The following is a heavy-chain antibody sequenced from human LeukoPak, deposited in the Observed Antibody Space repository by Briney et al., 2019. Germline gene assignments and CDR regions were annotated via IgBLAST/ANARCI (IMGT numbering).Heavy chain of an antibody. V-gene: IGHV4-59*08. D-gene: IGHD3-10*01. Sequence: SETLSLTCTVSGGSISSYYWSWIRQPPGKGLEWIGYIYYSGSTNYDPSLKSRVTISVDTSKNQFSLKLSSVTAADTAVYYCARQGYYGSGAAFDIWGQGTMVTVSS. CDR1: GGSISSYY. CDR2: IYYSGST. J-gene: IGHJ3*02. CDR3: ARQGYYGSGAAFDI.